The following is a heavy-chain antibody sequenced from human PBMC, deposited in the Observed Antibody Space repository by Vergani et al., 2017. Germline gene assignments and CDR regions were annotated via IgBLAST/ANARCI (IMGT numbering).Heavy chain of an antibody. CDR3: ARLTYYDSTGYVSYFDY. CDR2: IDPSDSYT. J-gene: IGHJ4*02. V-gene: IGHV5-10-1*03. CDR1: GYSFTSYW. Sequence: EVQLVQSGAEVKKPGESLRISCKVSGYSFTSYWITWVRQMPGKGLEWMGKIDPSDSYTNYGPSFQGHVTISADKSISTAYLQLSSLKASDTAMYYCARLTYYDSTGYVSYFDYWGEGTLVTVSS. D-gene: IGHD3-22*01.